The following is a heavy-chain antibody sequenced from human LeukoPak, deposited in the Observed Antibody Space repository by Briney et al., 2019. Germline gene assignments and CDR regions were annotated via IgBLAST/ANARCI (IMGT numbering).Heavy chain of an antibody. Sequence: ASVRVSCKASGYTFTGYYMHWVRQAPGQGLELMGWINPNSGGTNYAQKFQGRVTMTRDTSISTAYMELSRLRSDDTAVYYCARFYYDILTGYYYFDYWGQGTLVTVSS. CDR1: GYTFTGYY. CDR2: INPNSGGT. D-gene: IGHD3-9*01. CDR3: ARFYYDILTGYYYFDY. V-gene: IGHV1-2*02. J-gene: IGHJ4*02.